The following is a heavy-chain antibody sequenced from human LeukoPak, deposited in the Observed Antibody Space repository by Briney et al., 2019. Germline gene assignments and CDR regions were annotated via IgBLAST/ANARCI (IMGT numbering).Heavy chain of an antibody. V-gene: IGHV1-18*01. D-gene: IGHD6-13*01. J-gene: IGHJ4*02. CDR1: GYTFSTYG. CDR2: ISALNGNS. Sequence: ASVKVSCKASGYTFSTYGITWVRQAPGQGLEWMGWISALNGNSNSAEQIQDRFTMTTDTSTSTAYMELRSLRSDDTAVYYCARARRQLVHFDYWGQGTLVTVSS. CDR3: ARARRQLVHFDY.